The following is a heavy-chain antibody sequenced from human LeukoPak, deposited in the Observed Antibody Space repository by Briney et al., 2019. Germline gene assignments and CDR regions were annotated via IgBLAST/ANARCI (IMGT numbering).Heavy chain of an antibody. J-gene: IGHJ4*02. CDR3: ARDQTPYY. V-gene: IGHV3-20*04. CDR2: INWNGGGT. Sequence: GGSLRLSCAASGFTFDDYGMSWVRQAPGKGLEWVSGINWNGGGTGYEDSVKGRFTISRDDFNGVAYLQMNSLKTEDTAVYYCARDQTPYYWGQGALVTVSS. CDR1: GFTFDDYG.